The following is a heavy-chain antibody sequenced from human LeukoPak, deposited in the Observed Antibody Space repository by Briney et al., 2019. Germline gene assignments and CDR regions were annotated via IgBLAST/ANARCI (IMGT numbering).Heavy chain of an antibody. V-gene: IGHV3-30*02. J-gene: IGHJ1*01. Sequence: GGSLRLSCAASGFTFSNSDMHWVRQAPGKGLEWVAFIRYDGNNRHYADSVKGRFTISRDTSKTTLYLQMSSLRSEDTGVYYCAKSRGITNFPAFQHWGQGTLVTVSS. CDR1: GFTFSNSD. D-gene: IGHD1-14*01. CDR2: IRYDGNNR. CDR3: AKSRGITNFPAFQH.